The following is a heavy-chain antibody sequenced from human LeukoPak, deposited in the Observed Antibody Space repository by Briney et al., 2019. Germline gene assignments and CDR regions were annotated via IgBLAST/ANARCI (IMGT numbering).Heavy chain of an antibody. Sequence: GGSLRLSCAASGFTFSSYAMSWVCQAPGKGLEWVSVINGGGDSTYYADSVKGRFTISRDNSKNTLYLQMNSLRAEDTAVYYCAKDRDITANTKIDYWGQGTLVTVSS. CDR3: AKDRDITANTKIDY. D-gene: IGHD1-7*01. J-gene: IGHJ4*02. CDR2: INGGGDST. V-gene: IGHV3-23*01. CDR1: GFTFSSYA.